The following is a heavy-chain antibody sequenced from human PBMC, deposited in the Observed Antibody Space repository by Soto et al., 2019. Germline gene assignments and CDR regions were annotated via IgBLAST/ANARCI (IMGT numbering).Heavy chain of an antibody. Sequence: GPSVKVSCKASGYTFTSYGISWVRQAPGQGLEWMGWISAYNGNTNYAQKLQGRVTMTTDTSTSTAYMELRSLRSDDTAVHYCARCITMVRGVIFMDVWGQGTTVTVSS. D-gene: IGHD3-10*01. CDR3: ARCITMVRGVIFMDV. J-gene: IGHJ6*02. V-gene: IGHV1-18*01. CDR1: GYTFTSYG. CDR2: ISAYNGNT.